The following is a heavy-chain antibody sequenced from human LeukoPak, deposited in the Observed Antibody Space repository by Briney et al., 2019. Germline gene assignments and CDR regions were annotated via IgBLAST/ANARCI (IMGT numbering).Heavy chain of an antibody. CDR1: GGTFSSYA. D-gene: IGHD3-10*01. V-gene: IGHV1-69*06. Sequence: GASVTVSCKASGGTFSSYAISWVRQAPGQGLEWMGGIIPIFGTANYAQKFQGRVTMTEDTSTDTAYMELSSLRSEDTAVYYCATGDYYGSIRRDAFDIWGQGTMVTVSS. CDR3: ATGDYYGSIRRDAFDI. J-gene: IGHJ3*02. CDR2: IIPIFGTA.